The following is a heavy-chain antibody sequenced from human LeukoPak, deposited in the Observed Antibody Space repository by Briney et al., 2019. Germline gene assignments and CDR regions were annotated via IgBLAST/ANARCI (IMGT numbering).Heavy chain of an antibody. J-gene: IGHJ4*02. CDR3: ARADSSSWLTFDY. CDR2: IYPGDSDT. D-gene: IGHD6-13*01. Sequence: GESLKVSCKGSGYRFTSYWIGWVRQMPGKGLEWMGIIYPGDSDTRYSPSFQGQVTISADKSISTAYLQWSSLKASDTAMYYCARADSSSWLTFDYWGQGTLVTVSS. CDR1: GYRFTSYW. V-gene: IGHV5-51*01.